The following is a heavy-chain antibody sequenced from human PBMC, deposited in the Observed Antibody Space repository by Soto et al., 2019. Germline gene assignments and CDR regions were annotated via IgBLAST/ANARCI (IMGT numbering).Heavy chain of an antibody. CDR2: TYYRSNWRH. J-gene: IGHJ4*01. CDR3: ARGVAGSGFDL. D-gene: IGHD6-19*01. CDR1: GDSVSSNTAA. V-gene: IGHV6-1*01. Sequence: PSQTLSLTCAISGDSVSSNTAAWNWIRSSPSRGLEWLGRTYYRSNWRHDYAVSVKSRITVNPDTSKNHFSLQLNSVTPDDTAVYYCARGVAGSGFDLCAQRTLVTVSS.